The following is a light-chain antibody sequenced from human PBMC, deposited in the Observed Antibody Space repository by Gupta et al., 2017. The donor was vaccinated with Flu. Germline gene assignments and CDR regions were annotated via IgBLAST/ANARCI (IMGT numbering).Light chain of an antibody. CDR2: GAS. Sequence: EIVLTQSPGTLSLSPGERATLSCRASQSVSSYLAWYQQKPGQAPRLLIYGASSRATGIPDRFSGSGSGTDFTLTISRLEPEDFAVYYCQQYGSSRTFGPGTKVDIK. CDR1: QSVSSY. J-gene: IGKJ3*01. CDR3: QQYGSSRT. V-gene: IGKV3-20*01.